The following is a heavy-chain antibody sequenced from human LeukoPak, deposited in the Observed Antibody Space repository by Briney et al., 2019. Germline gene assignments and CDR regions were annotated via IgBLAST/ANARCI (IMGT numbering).Heavy chain of an antibody. J-gene: IGHJ4*02. D-gene: IGHD1-26*01. CDR1: GFTFSSYS. Sequence: GGSLRLSCAASGFTFSSYSMNWVRQAPGKWLEWVSHITVSGTAMFYADSVKGRFTISRDNAKNSLYLQMNSLRDEDTAVYYCASSGSYRFDYWGQGTLVTVSS. V-gene: IGHV3-48*02. CDR3: ASSGSYRFDY. CDR2: ITVSGTAM.